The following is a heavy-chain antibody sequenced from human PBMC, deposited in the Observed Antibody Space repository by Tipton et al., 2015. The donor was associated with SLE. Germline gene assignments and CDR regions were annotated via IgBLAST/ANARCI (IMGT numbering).Heavy chain of an antibody. Sequence: TLSLTCAVERGSFSDYFWSWVRQPPGRGLQWIGEINRSRGTNYNPSLKSRVTISVDTSKDQFSLRLTSVTAADTAVYYCARATDWNLSPDVWGKGATVTVSS. CDR2: INRSRGT. CDR3: ARATDWNLSPDV. D-gene: IGHD1-7*01. CDR1: RGSFSDYF. V-gene: IGHV4-34*01. J-gene: IGHJ6*04.